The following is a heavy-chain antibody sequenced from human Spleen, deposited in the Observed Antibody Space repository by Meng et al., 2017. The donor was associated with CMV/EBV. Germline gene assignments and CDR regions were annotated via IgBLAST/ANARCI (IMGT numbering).Heavy chain of an antibody. Sequence: SVKVSCKASGGTFSSYAISWVRQAPGQGLEWMGGIIPIFGTANYAQKFQGRVTITTDESTSTAYMELSSLRSEDTAVYYCAMRSDSSSWYEAPDFDYWGQGTLVTVSS. D-gene: IGHD6-13*01. V-gene: IGHV1-69*05. J-gene: IGHJ4*02. CDR2: IIPIFGTA. CDR1: GGTFSSYA. CDR3: AMRSDSSSWYEAPDFDY.